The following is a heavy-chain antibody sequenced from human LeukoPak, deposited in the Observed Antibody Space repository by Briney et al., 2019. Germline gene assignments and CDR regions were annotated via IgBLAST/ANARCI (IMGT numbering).Heavy chain of an antibody. CDR2: ISSSGSTV. V-gene: IGHV3-11*04. CDR1: GFTFSDYY. CDR3: ARANYYYYYYMDV. J-gene: IGHJ6*03. Sequence: GGSLRLSCAASGFTFSDYYMSWIRQAPGKGLEWVSYISSSGSTVYYADSVKGRFTISRDNAKNSLYLQMNSLRAEDTAVYYCARANYYYYYYMDVWGKGTTVTVSS.